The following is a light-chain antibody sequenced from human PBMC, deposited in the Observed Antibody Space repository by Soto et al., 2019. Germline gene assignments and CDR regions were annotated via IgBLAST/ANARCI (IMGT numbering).Light chain of an antibody. CDR3: QVWDSSSDHRDVV. CDR1: NIGSKS. J-gene: IGLJ2*01. Sequence: SYELTQPPSVSVAPGKTARITCGGNNIGSKSVHWYQQKPGPAPVLVIYYDSDRPSGIPERFSGSNSGNTATLTISRVEAGDEADYYCQVWDSSSDHRDVVFGGGTKLTVL. CDR2: YDS. V-gene: IGLV3-21*04.